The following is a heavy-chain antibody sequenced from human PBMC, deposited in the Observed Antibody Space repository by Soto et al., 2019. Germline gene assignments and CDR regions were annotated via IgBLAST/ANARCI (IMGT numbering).Heavy chain of an antibody. CDR3: ARDEVITGTTGMDYYYGMDV. Sequence: ASVKVSCKASGYTFTGYYMHWVRQAPGQGLELMGWINPNSGGTNYAQKFQGWVTMTRDTSISTAHMELSRLRSDDTAVYYCARDEVITGTTGMDYYYGMDVWGQGTTVTVYS. V-gene: IGHV1-2*04. D-gene: IGHD1-7*01. CDR1: GYTFTGYY. CDR2: INPNSGGT. J-gene: IGHJ6*02.